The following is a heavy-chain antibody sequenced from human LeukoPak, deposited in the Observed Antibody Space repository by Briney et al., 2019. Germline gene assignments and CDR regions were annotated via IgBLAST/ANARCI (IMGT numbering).Heavy chain of an antibody. CDR1: GFTFSSYA. Sequence: PGGSLRLSCAASGFTFSSYAMSWVRQAPGRGLEWVSSISGSGGSTYYADSVKGRFIISGDNSKNTVNLQMNSLRAEDTALYYCAKTLVGATAYFDSWGQGTLVTVSS. CDR2: ISGSGGST. CDR3: AKTLVGATAYFDS. J-gene: IGHJ4*02. V-gene: IGHV3-23*01. D-gene: IGHD1-26*01.